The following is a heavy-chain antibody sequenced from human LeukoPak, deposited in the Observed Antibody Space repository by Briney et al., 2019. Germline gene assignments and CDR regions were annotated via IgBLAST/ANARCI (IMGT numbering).Heavy chain of an antibody. V-gene: IGHV3-74*01. CDR3: TAIRPDY. Sequence: GGSLRLSCAASGFTFSTSWMHWVRQAPGKGLVWVARIKSDVRSTDYADSVKGRFTISRDDANNILYLQMNSLRAEDTAVYYYTAIRPDYWGQGTAVTVSS. J-gene: IGHJ4*02. CDR1: GFTFSTSW. CDR2: IKSDVRST. D-gene: IGHD2-21*02.